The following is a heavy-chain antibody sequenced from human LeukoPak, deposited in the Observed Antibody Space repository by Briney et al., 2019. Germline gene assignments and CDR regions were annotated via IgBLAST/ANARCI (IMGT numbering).Heavy chain of an antibody. CDR3: ARDIAAAAPSLDP. V-gene: IGHV3-66*01. CDR1: GFTDSSNY. CDR2: IYSGGST. D-gene: IGHD6-13*01. Sequence: GRSLRLSCAASGFTDSSNYMSWVRQAPGKGLEWVSVIYSGGSTYYAGSVKGRFTISRDNSKNTLYLQMNSLRAEDTAVYYCARDIAAAAPSLDPWGQGTLVTVSS. J-gene: IGHJ5*02.